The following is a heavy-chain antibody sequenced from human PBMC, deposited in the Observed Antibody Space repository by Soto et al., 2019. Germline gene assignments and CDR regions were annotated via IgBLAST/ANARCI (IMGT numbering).Heavy chain of an antibody. V-gene: IGHV1-69*04. CDR1: GYTFTGYY. J-gene: IGHJ4*02. Sequence: ASVKVSCKASGYTFTGYYMHWVRQAPGQGLEWMGRIIPILGIANYAQKFQGRVTITADKSTSTAYMELSSLRSEDTAVYYCARDLGMATTITASLSYWGQGTLVTVS. CDR2: IIPILGIA. D-gene: IGHD3-16*01. CDR3: ARDLGMATTITASLSY.